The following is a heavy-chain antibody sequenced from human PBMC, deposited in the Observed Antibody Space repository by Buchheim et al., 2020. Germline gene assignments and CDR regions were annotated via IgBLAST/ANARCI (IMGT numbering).Heavy chain of an antibody. CDR3: TRGYLG. CDR2: IRSKAYGGTT. V-gene: IGHV3-49*04. Sequence: EVQLVESGGGLVQPGRSLRLSCTASGFTFGDYAMSWVRQAPGKGREWVGFIRSKAYGGTTEYAASVKGRFTSSREECKRIAYLQMNSLKTEDTAVYYCTRGYLGWGQGTL. J-gene: IGHJ4*02. D-gene: IGHD1-14*01. CDR1: GFTFGDYA.